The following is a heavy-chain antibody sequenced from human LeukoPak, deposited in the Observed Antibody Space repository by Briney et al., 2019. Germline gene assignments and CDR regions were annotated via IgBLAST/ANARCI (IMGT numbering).Heavy chain of an antibody. V-gene: IGHV3-23*01. Sequence: GGSLRLSCAASGFTFSSYAMSWVRQAPGNGLERVSAISGSGGSTYYADSVKGRFTISRDNSKNTLYLQMNSLRAEDTAVYYCAKDLSSWSTFDYWGQGTLVTVSS. D-gene: IGHD6-13*01. CDR1: GFTFSSYA. CDR2: ISGSGGST. J-gene: IGHJ4*02. CDR3: AKDLSSWSTFDY.